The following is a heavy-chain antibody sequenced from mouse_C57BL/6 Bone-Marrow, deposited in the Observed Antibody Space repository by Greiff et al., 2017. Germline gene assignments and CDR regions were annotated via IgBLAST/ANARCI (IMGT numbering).Heavy chain of an antibody. CDR2: ISSGGSYT. Sequence: EVHLVESGGDLVKPGGSLKLSCAASGFTFSSYGMSWVRQTPDKRLEWVATISSGGSYTYYPDSVKGRFTISRDNAKNTLYLQMSSLKSEDTAMYYWASQGDYELVFDYWGQGTTLTVSS. V-gene: IGHV5-6*01. CDR1: GFTFSSYG. CDR3: ASQGDYELVFDY. D-gene: IGHD2-4*01. J-gene: IGHJ2*01.